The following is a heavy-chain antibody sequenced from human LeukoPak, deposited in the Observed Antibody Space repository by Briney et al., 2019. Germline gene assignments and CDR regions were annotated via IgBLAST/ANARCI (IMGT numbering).Heavy chain of an antibody. CDR1: GGSFSGYY. V-gene: IGHV4-34*01. D-gene: IGHD3-10*01. CDR2: INHSGST. CDR3: ARDRTGVRGVSFDY. J-gene: IGHJ4*02. Sequence: PSETLSLTCAVSGGSFSGYYWSWIRQPPGKGLEWIGEINHSGSTNYNPSLKSRVKSRVTKSLDTSKNQFSLQLNSVTPEDTAVYYCARDRTGVRGVSFDYWGQGTLVTVSS.